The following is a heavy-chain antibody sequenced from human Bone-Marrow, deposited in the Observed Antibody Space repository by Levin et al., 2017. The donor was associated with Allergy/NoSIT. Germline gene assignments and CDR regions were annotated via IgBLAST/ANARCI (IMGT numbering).Heavy chain of an antibody. D-gene: IGHD2-15*01. V-gene: IGHV2-70*04. CDR3: ARVPYCSGDICYAFDY. J-gene: IGHJ4*02. CDR2: IDWNEDK. CDR1: GFSLNTGGMR. Sequence: SGPTLVKPKQTLTLTCSVSGFSLNTGGMRVSWIRQPPGKALEWLARIDWNEDKFYRTSLKTRLTISRDTSKNQVVLTMTNMDPLDTATYYCARVPYCSGDICYAFDYWGQGILVTVSS.